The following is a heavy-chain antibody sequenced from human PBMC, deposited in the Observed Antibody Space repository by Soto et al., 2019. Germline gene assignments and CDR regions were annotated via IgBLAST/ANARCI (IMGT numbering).Heavy chain of an antibody. CDR3: AQGCSSTSCYGGDSYYYYGMDV. Sequence: SVKVSCKASGGTFSSYAISWVRQAPGQGLEWMGGIIPIFGTANYAQKFQGRVTITADESTSTAYMELSSLRSEDTAVYYCAQGCSSTSCYGGDSYYYYGMDVWGQGTKVTVSS. V-gene: IGHV1-69*13. D-gene: IGHD2-2*01. CDR2: IIPIFGTA. CDR1: GGTFSSYA. J-gene: IGHJ6*02.